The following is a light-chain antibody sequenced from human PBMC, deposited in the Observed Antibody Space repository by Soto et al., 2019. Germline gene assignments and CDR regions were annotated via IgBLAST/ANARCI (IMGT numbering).Light chain of an antibody. CDR2: GAS. CDR1: RSVTSNY. V-gene: IGKV3-20*01. J-gene: IGKJ2*01. Sequence: EIVLTQSPGTLSLSPGARATLSCRASRSVTSNYLGWYQQKPGQDPRLLIYGASSRATGIPDRFIGSGSGTAFTLTVSRLEPEDFELYYCQQYARSTLNFGQGTKLEI. CDR3: QQYARSTLN.